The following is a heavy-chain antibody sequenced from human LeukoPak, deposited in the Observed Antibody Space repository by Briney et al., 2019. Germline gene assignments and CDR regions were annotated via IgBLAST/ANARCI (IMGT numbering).Heavy chain of an antibody. J-gene: IGHJ4*02. D-gene: IGHD2-2*01. CDR1: GGSISSGDYY. CDR3: ATNSDIVVVPAATPALGY. Sequence: PSQTLSLTCTVSGGSISSGDYYWSWIRQPPGKGLEWIEYIYYSGSTYYNPSLKSRVTISVDTSKNQFSLKLSSVTAADTAVYYCATNSDIVVVPAATPALGYWGQGTLVTVSS. CDR2: IYYSGST. V-gene: IGHV4-30-4*01.